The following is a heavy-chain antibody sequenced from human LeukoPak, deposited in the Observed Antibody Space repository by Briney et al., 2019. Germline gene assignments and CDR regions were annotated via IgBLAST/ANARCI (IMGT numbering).Heavy chain of an antibody. CDR1: GYTFTSYD. D-gene: IGHD2-15*01. CDR2: MNPNSGNT. Sequence: GASVKVSCKASGYTFTSYDINWVRQATGQGLEWMGWMNPNSGNTGYAQKFQGRVTMTRNTSISTAYMELSSLRSEDTAVYYCARSPELVEADAFDIWGQGTMVTVSS. CDR3: ARSPELVEADAFDI. J-gene: IGHJ3*02. V-gene: IGHV1-8*01.